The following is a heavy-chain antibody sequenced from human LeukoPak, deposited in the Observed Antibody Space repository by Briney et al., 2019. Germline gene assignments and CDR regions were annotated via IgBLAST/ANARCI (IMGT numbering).Heavy chain of an antibody. CDR2: IRYDGSNK. J-gene: IGHJ5*02. CDR3: AKGGYYDFWSGYSTWFDP. V-gene: IGHV3-30*02. D-gene: IGHD3-3*01. Sequence: PGGSLRLSCAASGFTFSSYGMHWVRQAPGKGLEWVAFIRYDGSNKYYADSVKGRFTISRDNSKNTLYLQMNSLRAEATAVYYCAKGGYYDFWSGYSTWFDPWGQGTLVTVSS. CDR1: GFTFSSYG.